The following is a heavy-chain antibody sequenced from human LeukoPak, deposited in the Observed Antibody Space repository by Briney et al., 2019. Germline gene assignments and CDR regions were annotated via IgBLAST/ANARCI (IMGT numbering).Heavy chain of an antibody. V-gene: IGHV1-8*01. CDR3: ARARSSSSLVRYYYYYYYMDV. CDR1: GYTFTSYD. D-gene: IGHD6-13*01. J-gene: IGHJ6*03. Sequence: ASVKVSCKASGYTFTSYDTNWVRQATGQGLEWMGWMNPNSGNTGYAQKFQGRVTMTRNTSISTAYMELSSLRSEDTAVYYCARARSSSSLVRYYYYYYYMDVWGKGTTVTVSS. CDR2: MNPNSGNT.